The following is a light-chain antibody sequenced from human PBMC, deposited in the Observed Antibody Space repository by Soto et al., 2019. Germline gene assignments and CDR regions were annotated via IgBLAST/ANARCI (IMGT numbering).Light chain of an antibody. J-gene: IGKJ1*01. CDR2: DAS. CDR1: QSIGRW. V-gene: IGKV1-5*01. Sequence: DIQMTQSPSTLSASVRDRVTITCRASQSIGRWLAWYQQKPGKAPNLLIYDASLLENGVPSRFSGSGYGTEFTLTISSLQPDDSGTYYCQQYNTYWTFGQGTKVDIK. CDR3: QQYNTYWT.